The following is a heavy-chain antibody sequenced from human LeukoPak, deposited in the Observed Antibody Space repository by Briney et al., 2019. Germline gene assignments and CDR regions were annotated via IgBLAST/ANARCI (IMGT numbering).Heavy chain of an antibody. D-gene: IGHD3-16*01. CDR2: IYYSGST. V-gene: IGHV4-39*07. J-gene: IGHJ5*02. CDR3: ARDPYSANWFDP. CDR1: GGSISSSSYY. Sequence: SETLSLTCTVSGGSISSSSYYWGWIRQPPGKGLEWIGSIYYSGSTYYNPSLKSRVTISVDTSENQFSLKLSSVTAADTAVYYCARDPYSANWFDPWGQGTLVTVSS.